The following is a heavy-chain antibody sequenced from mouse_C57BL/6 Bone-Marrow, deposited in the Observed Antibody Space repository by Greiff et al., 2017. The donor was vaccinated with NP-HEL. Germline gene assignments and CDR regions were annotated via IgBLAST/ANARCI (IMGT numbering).Heavy chain of an antibody. CDR2: IDPENGDT. V-gene: IGHV14-4*01. J-gene: IGHJ2*01. CDR3: TTIITTAPDY. D-gene: IGHD1-1*01. CDR1: GFNIKDDY. Sequence: VQLQQSGAELVRPGASVKLSCTASGFNIKDDYMHWVKQRPEQGLEWIGWIDPENGDTEYASKFQGKATITADTSSNTAYLQLSSLTSEDTAVYYCTTIITTAPDYWGQGTTLTVSS.